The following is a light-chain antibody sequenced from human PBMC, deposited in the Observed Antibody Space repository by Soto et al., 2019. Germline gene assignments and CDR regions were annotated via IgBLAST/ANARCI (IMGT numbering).Light chain of an antibody. CDR3: ETWDSNTWV. V-gene: IGLV4-60*02. CDR1: SGHSSYI. J-gene: IGLJ3*02. CDR2: LEGSGSY. Sequence: QPVLTQSSSASASLGSSVKLTCTLSSGHSSYIIAWHQQQPGKAPRYLMKLEGSGSYNKGSGVPDRFSGSSFGADRYLTISNLQFEDEADYYCETWDSNTWVFGGGTKVTVL.